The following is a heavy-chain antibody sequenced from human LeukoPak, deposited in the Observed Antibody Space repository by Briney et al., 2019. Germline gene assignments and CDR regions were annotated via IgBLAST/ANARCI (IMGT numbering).Heavy chain of an antibody. V-gene: IGHV4-39*01. Sequence: SETLSLTCTVSAGSISSSDYYWGWIRQPPGKGLEWIGSIFYSGNTYYNPSLKSRITISVDTSKNQFSLKLSSVTAADTAVYCCARVAVAGTSFDYWGQGTLVTVSS. CDR1: AGSISSSDYY. CDR3: ARVAVAGTSFDY. D-gene: IGHD6-19*01. CDR2: IFYSGNT. J-gene: IGHJ4*02.